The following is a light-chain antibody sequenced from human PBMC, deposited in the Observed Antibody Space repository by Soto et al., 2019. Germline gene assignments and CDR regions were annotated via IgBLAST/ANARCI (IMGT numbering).Light chain of an antibody. CDR2: AAS. V-gene: IGKV3D-20*02. CDR3: QQHSHWPPWT. CDR1: QSVHSRY. Sequence: LVLTQSPGTLSLSPGERGTLSCWASQSVHSRYLSWYQQKVGQAPRLLIYAASNRATGIPDRFSGSGSGTDFTLTISNLEPEDFAVYYCQQHSHWPPWTFGQGTRVEIQ. J-gene: IGKJ1*01.